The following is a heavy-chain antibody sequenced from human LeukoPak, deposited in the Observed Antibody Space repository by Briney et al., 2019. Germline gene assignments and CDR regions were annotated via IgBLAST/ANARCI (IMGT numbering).Heavy chain of an antibody. V-gene: IGHV1-8*02. D-gene: IGHD3-9*01. CDR1: GYTFTGYY. CDR2: MNPNSGNT. CDR3: AAYYDILTGYLYYYGMDV. J-gene: IGHJ6*02. Sequence: ASVKVSCKASGYTFTGYYMHWVRQATGQGLEWMGWMNPNSGNTGYAQKFQGRVTMTRNTSISTAYMELSSLRSEDTAVYYCAAYYDILTGYLYYYGMDVWGQGTTVTVSS.